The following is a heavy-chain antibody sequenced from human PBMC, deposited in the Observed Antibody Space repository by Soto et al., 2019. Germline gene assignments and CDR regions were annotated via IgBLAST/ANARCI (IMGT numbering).Heavy chain of an antibody. D-gene: IGHD5-18*01. CDR2: INWNSGDK. CDR3: ATQDGYSYGNPFNF. Sequence: VQMVESGGGLVKPGMALRLSCVTSGFKFDDFAMHWVRQGQGKGLEWVAGINWNSGDKDYGESAKGRFVISRDNGKRSLDLQMNSLRPEDTAVYYCATQDGYSYGNPFNFWGQGTLVAVSS. V-gene: IGHV3-9*01. J-gene: IGHJ4*02. CDR1: GFKFDDFA.